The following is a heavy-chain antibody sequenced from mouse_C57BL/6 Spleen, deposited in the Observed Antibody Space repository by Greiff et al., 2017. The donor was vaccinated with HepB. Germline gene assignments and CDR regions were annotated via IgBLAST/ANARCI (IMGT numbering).Heavy chain of an antibody. V-gene: IGHV3-8*01. CDR3: ARYYDYDGRYFDV. CDR2: ISYSGST. CDR1: GYSITSDY. D-gene: IGHD2-4*01. Sequence: DVMLVESGPGLAKPSQTLSLTCSVTGYSITSDYWNWIRKFPGNKLEYMGYISYSGSTYYNPSLKSRISITRDTSKNQYYLQLNSVTTEDTATYYCARYYDYDGRYFDVWGTGTTVTVSS. J-gene: IGHJ1*03.